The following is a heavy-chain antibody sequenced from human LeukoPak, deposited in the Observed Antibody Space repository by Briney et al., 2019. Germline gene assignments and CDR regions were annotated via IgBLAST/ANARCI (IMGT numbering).Heavy chain of an antibody. CDR1: GFTFSDYY. J-gene: IGHJ4*02. Sequence: GGSLRLSCAASGFTFSDYYMSWIRQAPGKGLEWISYISDSGSTMYYADSVKCRFTISSDNAKNSLYLLMNSLTAEDTAVYYCARALYCSIGVCYTLAYWGQGALVTVSS. D-gene: IGHD2-8*01. V-gene: IGHV3-11*01. CDR3: ARALYCSIGVCYTLAY. CDR2: ISDSGSTM.